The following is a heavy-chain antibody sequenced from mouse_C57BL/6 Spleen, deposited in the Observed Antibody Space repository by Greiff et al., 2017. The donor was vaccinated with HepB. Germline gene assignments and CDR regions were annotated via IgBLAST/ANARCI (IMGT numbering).Heavy chain of an antibody. CDR2: IDPETGGT. CDR1: GYTFTDYE. V-gene: IGHV1-15*01. J-gene: IGHJ1*03. CDR3: TRWYVDV. Sequence: VQLQQSGAELVRPGASVTLSCKASGYTFTDYEMHWVKQTPVHGLEWIGAIDPETGGTAYNQKFKGKAILTAYKSSSTAYMELRSLTSEDAAVYYCTRWYVDVWGTGTTGTVSS.